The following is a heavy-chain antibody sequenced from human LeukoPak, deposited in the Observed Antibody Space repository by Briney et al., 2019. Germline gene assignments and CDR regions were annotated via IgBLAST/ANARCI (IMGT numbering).Heavy chain of an antibody. CDR2: ISGSAGST. CDR1: GFIFSSYA. Sequence: GGSLRLSCAASGFIFSSYAMSWVRQAPGKGLEWVSAISGSAGSTYYADSVKGRFTISRDNSKNTVYLQMNSLRAEDTAVYYCAKWALCSGGSCEILGYWGQGTLVTVSS. CDR3: AKWALCSGGSCEILGY. J-gene: IGHJ4*02. D-gene: IGHD2-15*01. V-gene: IGHV3-23*01.